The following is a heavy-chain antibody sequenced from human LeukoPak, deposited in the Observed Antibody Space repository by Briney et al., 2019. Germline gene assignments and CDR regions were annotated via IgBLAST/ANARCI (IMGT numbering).Heavy chain of an antibody. D-gene: IGHD3-22*01. Sequence: GASVKVSCKVSGYTLTELSMHWVRQAPGKGLEWMGGFDPEDGETIYAQKFQGRVTMTEDTSTDTAYMELSSLRSEDTAVYYCATPTSYYCDSSGYSHFDYWGQGTLVTVSS. CDR1: GYTLTELS. V-gene: IGHV1-24*01. CDR2: FDPEDGET. J-gene: IGHJ4*02. CDR3: ATPTSYYCDSSGYSHFDY.